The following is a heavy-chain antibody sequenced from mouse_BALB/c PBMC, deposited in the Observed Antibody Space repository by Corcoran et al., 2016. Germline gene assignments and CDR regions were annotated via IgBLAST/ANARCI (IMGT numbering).Heavy chain of an antibody. V-gene: IGHV1-77*01. Sequence: QVQLQQSGAELARPGASVKLSCKASGYTFTDYYINWVKQRTGQGLEWIGEIYPGSGNTYYNEKFKGKATLTADKSSSTAYMQLSSLTSEDSAVYFCARSDGDYRGFAYWGQGTLVTVSA. J-gene: IGHJ3*01. CDR3: ARSDGDYRGFAY. CDR1: GYTFTDYY. CDR2: IYPGSGNT. D-gene: IGHD2-13*01.